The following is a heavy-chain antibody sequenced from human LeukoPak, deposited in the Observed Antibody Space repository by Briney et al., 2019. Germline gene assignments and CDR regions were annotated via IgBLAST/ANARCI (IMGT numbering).Heavy chain of an antibody. CDR3: ARGFDFWSGYVFDY. CDR1: GGSISSYY. CDR2: IYYSGST. J-gene: IGHJ4*02. Sequence: PSETLSLTCTVSGGSISSYYWSWIRQPPGKGLEWIGYIYYSGSTNYNPSLKSRVTISVDTSKNQFSLKLSSVTAADTAVYYWARGFDFWSGYVFDYWGQGTLVTVSS. V-gene: IGHV4-59*01. D-gene: IGHD3-3*01.